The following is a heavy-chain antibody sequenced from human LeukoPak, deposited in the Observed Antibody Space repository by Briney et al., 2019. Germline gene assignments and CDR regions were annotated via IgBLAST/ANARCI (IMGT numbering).Heavy chain of an antibody. V-gene: IGHV4-39*07. Sequence: PSETLSLTCTVSGGSISSGSYYWSWIRQPPGKGLEWIGCIDHSGSAHYNPSLKNRVTISVDKSKNQFSLKLSPVTAADTAVYYCASGVGRGAAAVYFDYWGQGTLVTVSS. CDR1: GGSISSGSYY. CDR2: IDHSGSA. J-gene: IGHJ4*02. CDR3: ASGVGRGAAAVYFDY. D-gene: IGHD6-13*01.